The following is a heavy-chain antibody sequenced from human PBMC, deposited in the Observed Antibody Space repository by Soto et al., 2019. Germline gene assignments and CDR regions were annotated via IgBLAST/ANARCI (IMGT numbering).Heavy chain of an antibody. J-gene: IGHJ4*02. Sequence: QVQLQESGPGLVKPSQTLSLTCTVSGDFISSGGYYWSWIRQLPGKGLEWLGYIHSSGTTYYNPSLKARITISVETPKNQSSLSISPVTAADTAVYYRARTDSSGYYFVYWRQGTLVTVFS. V-gene: IGHV4-31*03. D-gene: IGHD3-22*01. CDR2: IHSSGTT. CDR1: GDFISSGGYY. CDR3: ARTDSSGYYFVY.